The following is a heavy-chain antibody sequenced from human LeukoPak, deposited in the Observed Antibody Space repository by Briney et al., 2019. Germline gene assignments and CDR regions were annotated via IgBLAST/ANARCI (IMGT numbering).Heavy chain of an antibody. V-gene: IGHV3-74*01. CDR3: VRGSTDWNGMDV. J-gene: IGHJ6*02. D-gene: IGHD6-19*01. CDR1: GFTFSNHY. CDR2: IDPNGRYT. Sequence: GGSLRLSCAASGFTFSNHYMHWVRQAPGKGLVSVSRIDPNGRYTSYADSVKGRFTISRDNAKNTLYLQMNTLGAEDSALYYCVRGSTDWNGMDVWGQGTTVTVSS.